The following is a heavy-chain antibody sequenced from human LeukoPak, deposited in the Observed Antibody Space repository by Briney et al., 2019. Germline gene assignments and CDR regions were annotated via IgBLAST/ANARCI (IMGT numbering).Heavy chain of an antibody. Sequence: ASVKVSCKASGGTFSSYAISWVRQAPGQGLEWMGGIIPIFGTANYAQKFQGRVTITTDESTSTAYMELSSLRSEDTAVYYCARDGRYCSGDSCYSPHNWGQGTLVTVSS. D-gene: IGHD2-15*01. V-gene: IGHV1-69*05. CDR2: IIPIFGTA. CDR1: GGTFSSYA. J-gene: IGHJ1*01. CDR3: ARDGRYCSGDSCYSPHN.